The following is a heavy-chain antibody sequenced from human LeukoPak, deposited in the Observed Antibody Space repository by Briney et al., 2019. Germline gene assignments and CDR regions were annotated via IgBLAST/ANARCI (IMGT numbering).Heavy chain of an antibody. CDR3: ARVRGATYDY. J-gene: IGHJ4*02. CDR1: GGSFSGYY. Sequence: SETLSLTCAVYGGSFSGYYWSWIRQPPGKGLEWIGKINHSGSTNYNPSLKSRVTISVDTSKNQFSLKLSSVTAADTAVYYCARVRGATYDYWGQGTLVTVSS. V-gene: IGHV4-34*01. CDR2: INHSGST. D-gene: IGHD3-10*01.